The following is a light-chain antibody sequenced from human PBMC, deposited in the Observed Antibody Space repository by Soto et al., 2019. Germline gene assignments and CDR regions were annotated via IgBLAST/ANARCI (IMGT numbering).Light chain of an antibody. Sequence: QSVLTQAASVSGSPGQSITISCTGTSSDVGGYDSVSWYQQHPGKAPKLMIYEVTNRPSGVSNRFSGSKSGNTASLTISGLQAADEADYYCSSFTSSTTLLFGGGTKLTVL. CDR2: EVT. J-gene: IGLJ2*01. V-gene: IGLV2-14*01. CDR3: SSFTSSTTLL. CDR1: SSDVGGYDS.